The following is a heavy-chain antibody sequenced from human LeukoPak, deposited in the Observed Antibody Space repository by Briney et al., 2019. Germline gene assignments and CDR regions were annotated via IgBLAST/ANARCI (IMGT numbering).Heavy chain of an antibody. Sequence: SETLSLTCAVSGGSISSGGYSWSWIRQPPGKGLEWIGYIYHSGSTYYNPSLKSRVTISVDRSKNQFSLKLSSVTAADTAVYYCARVVIVVVPAAMWQAYYYGMDVWGQGTTVTVSS. CDR1: GGSISSGGYS. V-gene: IGHV4-30-2*01. CDR3: ARVVIVVVPAAMWQAYYYGMDV. J-gene: IGHJ6*02. CDR2: IYHSGST. D-gene: IGHD2-2*01.